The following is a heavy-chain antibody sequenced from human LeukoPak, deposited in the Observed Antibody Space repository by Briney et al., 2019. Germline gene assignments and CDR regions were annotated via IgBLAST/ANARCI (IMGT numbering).Heavy chain of an antibody. V-gene: IGHV3-30-3*01. D-gene: IGHD3-10*01. CDR1: GFTFSSYA. J-gene: IGHJ4*02. CDR3: ARDGNYYGSEGYFDY. Sequence: GGSLRLSCAASGFTFSSYAMHWVRQAPGKGLEWVAVISYDGSNKYYADSVKGRFTISRDNPKNTLYLQMNSLRAEDTAVYYCARDGNYYGSEGYFDYWGQGTLVTVSS. CDR2: ISYDGSNK.